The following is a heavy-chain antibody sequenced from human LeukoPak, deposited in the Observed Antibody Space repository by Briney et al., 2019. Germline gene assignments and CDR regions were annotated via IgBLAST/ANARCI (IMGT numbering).Heavy chain of an antibody. V-gene: IGHV1-18*01. CDR3: ARDDLGYCNGGSCYTLYDY. J-gene: IGHJ4*02. CDR1: GYTFSGYG. Sequence: GASVKVSCKASGYTFSGYGISWVRQAPGQGLEWMGWISAYKGNTNYVKKLQGRVTMTTDTSTTTAYMELRSLRSDDTAVYYCARDDLGYCNGGSCYTLYDYWGQGTPVTVSS. CDR2: ISAYKGNT. D-gene: IGHD2-15*01.